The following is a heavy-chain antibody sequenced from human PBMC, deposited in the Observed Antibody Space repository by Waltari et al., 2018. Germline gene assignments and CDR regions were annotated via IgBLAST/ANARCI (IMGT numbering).Heavy chain of an antibody. Sequence: EVQLLESGGGLVQPGGSLRLSCAASGFTFSCYAMRRVRQAPGKGLEWVSVIYSGGSTYYADSVKGRFTISRDNSKNTLYLQMNSLRAEDTAVYYCAKDVAAAADAYWYFDLWGRGTLVTVSS. CDR3: AKDVAAAADAYWYFDL. CDR2: IYSGGST. D-gene: IGHD6-13*01. V-gene: IGHV3-23*03. CDR1: GFTFSCYA. J-gene: IGHJ2*01.